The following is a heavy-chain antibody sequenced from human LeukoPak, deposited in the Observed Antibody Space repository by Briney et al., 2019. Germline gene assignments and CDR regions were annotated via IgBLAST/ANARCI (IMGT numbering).Heavy chain of an antibody. J-gene: IGHJ4*02. Sequence: PSETLSLTCTVSGGSITSSGSYWGWIRQPPGKGLEWLGSMYYTGSTYQNPSLKSRVTISADTSKNQFSLKLSSVTAADTAVYYCARESALSSSWYRGAFDYWGQGTLVTVSS. CDR2: MYYTGST. CDR1: GGSITSSGSY. CDR3: ARESALSSSWYRGAFDY. D-gene: IGHD6-13*01. V-gene: IGHV4-39*02.